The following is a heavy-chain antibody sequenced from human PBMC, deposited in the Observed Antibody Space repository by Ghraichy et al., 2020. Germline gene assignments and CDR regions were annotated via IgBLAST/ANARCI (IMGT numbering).Heavy chain of an antibody. J-gene: IGHJ6*02. Sequence: GGSLRLSCAAFGFTFSNAWMSWVRQAPGKGLEWVGRIKSKTDGGTTDYAAPVKGRFTISRDDSKNTLYLQMNSLKTEDTAVYYCTRARSLGYCSSTSCQITPHYYYYGMDVWGQGTTVTVSS. CDR1: GFTFSNAW. CDR2: IKSKTDGGTT. D-gene: IGHD2-2*01. V-gene: IGHV3-15*01. CDR3: TRARSLGYCSSTSCQITPHYYYYGMDV.